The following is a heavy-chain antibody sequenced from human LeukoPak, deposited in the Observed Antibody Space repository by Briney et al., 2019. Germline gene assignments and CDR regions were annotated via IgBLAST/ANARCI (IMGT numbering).Heavy chain of an antibody. CDR2: INPNSGGT. D-gene: IGHD1-26*01. V-gene: IGHV1-2*02. CDR3: GRDREWELLCYFDY. J-gene: IGHJ4*02. CDR1: GYTFTGYY. Sequence: ASVKVSCKASGYTFTGYYMHWVRQAPGQGLEWMGWINPNSGGTNYAQKFQGRVTMTRDTSISTAYMELSRLRSDDTAVYYCGRDREWELLCYFDYWGQGTLVTVSS.